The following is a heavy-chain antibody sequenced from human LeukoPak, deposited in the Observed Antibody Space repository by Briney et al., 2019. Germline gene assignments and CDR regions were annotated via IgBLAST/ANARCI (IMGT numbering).Heavy chain of an antibody. CDR1: GGSISSYY. CDR3: ARQRAAANYYYYYMDV. Sequence: SETLSLTCTVSGGSISSYYWSWIRQPPGKGLEWIGSIYYSGSTYYNPSLKSRVTISVDTSKNQFSLKLSSVTAADTAVYYCARQRAAANYYYYYMDVWGKGTTVTVSS. CDR2: IYYSGST. J-gene: IGHJ6*03. V-gene: IGHV4-39*01. D-gene: IGHD6-13*01.